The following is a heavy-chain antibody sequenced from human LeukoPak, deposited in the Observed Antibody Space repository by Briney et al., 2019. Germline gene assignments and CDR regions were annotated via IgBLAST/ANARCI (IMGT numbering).Heavy chain of an antibody. CDR3: AKKGSLVLPGNYFDY. J-gene: IGHJ4*02. V-gene: IGHV3-23*05. CDR2: LDESGSGR. Sequence: GGSLRLSCAASGFTFSNYWMTWVRQAPGEGLEWVSSLDESGSGRYYSDSVRGRFTISRDNSKNTLYLQMDSLRAEDTAVYYCAKKGSLVLPGNYFDYWGQGTLLTVSS. CDR1: GFTFSNYW. D-gene: IGHD2-2*01.